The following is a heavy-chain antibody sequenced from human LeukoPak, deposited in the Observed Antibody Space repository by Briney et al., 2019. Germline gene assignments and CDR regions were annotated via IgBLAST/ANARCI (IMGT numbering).Heavy chain of an antibody. CDR3: ARDRAYNTFDY. Sequence: GGSLRLSCAASGFTFSSSWMTWVRQAPGKGLEWVANIKEDGSQKNYVDSVKGRFAISRDNAKNSLYLQMNSLRVEDTAVYYCARDRAYNTFDYWGQGTLVTVSS. CDR2: IKEDGSQK. D-gene: IGHD2-21*01. CDR1: GFTFSSSW. V-gene: IGHV3-7*01. J-gene: IGHJ4*02.